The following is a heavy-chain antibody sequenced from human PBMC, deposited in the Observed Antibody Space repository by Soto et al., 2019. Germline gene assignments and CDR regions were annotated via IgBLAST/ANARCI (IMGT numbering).Heavy chain of an antibody. Sequence: EVHLVESGGGLVQTGGSLRLSCAIFESTVSRDWMNWVRQAPGKGLEWVAHINQDGSEKYYVDSVKGRFTISRDNAKKSRYLQMNGLRPAETAMYYCSGGVGDAFWGQGTLVTVSS. J-gene: IGHJ4*02. CDR2: INQDGSEK. D-gene: IGHD1-26*01. CDR3: SGGVGDAF. CDR1: ESTVSRDW. V-gene: IGHV3-7*04.